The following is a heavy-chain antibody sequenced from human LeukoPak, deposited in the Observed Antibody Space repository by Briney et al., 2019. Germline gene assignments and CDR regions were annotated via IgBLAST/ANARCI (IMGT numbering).Heavy chain of an antibody. J-gene: IGHJ4*02. Sequence: ASVKVSCKASGYTFTSYGISWVRQAPGQGLEWMGWISAYNGNTNYAQKLQGRVTMTTDTSTSTAYMELRSLRSDDTAVYYCARGGAYGYIWGSPIQVDYWGQGTLVTVSS. CDR2: ISAYNGNT. V-gene: IGHV1-18*01. D-gene: IGHD3-16*01. CDR1: GYTFTSYG. CDR3: ARGGAYGYIWGSPIQVDY.